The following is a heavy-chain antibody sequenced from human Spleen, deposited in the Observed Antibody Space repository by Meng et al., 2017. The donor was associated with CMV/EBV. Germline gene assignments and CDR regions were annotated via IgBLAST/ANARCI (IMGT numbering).Heavy chain of an antibody. CDR2: IYSGGST. J-gene: IGHJ4*02. V-gene: IGHV3-66*02. CDR3: VAWDDFWRDHYFDY. D-gene: IGHD3-3*01. Sequence: GESLKISCAASGFTVSSNYMTWVRQAPGKGLEWVSVIYSGGSTYYADSVKGRFTISRDNSKNTLYLQMNSLRTEDTAVYYCVAWDDFWRDHYFDYWGQGMLVTVSS. CDR1: GFTVSSNY.